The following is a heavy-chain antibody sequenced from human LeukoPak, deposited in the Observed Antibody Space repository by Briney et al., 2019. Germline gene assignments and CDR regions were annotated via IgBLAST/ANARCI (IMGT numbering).Heavy chain of an antibody. CDR1: GFTFSSYS. D-gene: IGHD6-25*01. CDR3: ARVTLGGLNYYYMDV. CDR2: ISSSSSYI. V-gene: IGHV3-21*01. J-gene: IGHJ6*03. Sequence: NPGGSLRLSCAASGFTFSSYSMNWVRQALGKGLEWVSSISSSSSYIYYADSVKGRFTISRDNAKNSLYLQMNSLRAEDTAVYYCARVTLGGLNYYYMDVWGKGTTVTVSS.